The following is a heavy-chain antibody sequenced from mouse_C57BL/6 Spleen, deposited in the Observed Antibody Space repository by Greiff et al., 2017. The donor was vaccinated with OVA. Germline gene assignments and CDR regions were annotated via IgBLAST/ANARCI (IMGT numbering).Heavy chain of an antibody. Sequence: QVQLKQSGAELARPGASVKMSCKASGYTFTSYTMHWVKQRPGQGLEWIGYINPSSGYTKYNQKFKDKATLTADKSSSTAYMQLSSLTSEDSAVYDCARFTTQYYFDDWGQGTTLTVSS. CDR1: GYTFTSYT. CDR2: INPSSGYT. CDR3: ARFTTQYYFDD. D-gene: IGHD1-1*01. V-gene: IGHV1-4*01. J-gene: IGHJ2*01.